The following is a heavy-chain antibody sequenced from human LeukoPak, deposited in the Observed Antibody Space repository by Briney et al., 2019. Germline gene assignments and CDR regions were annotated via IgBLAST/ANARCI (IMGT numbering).Heavy chain of an antibody. V-gene: IGHV4-61*01. Sequence: PSETLSLTCTVSGGSVSSGSYYWRWIRQPPGKGLEWIGYIYYSGSTNYNPSLKSRVTISVDTSKNQFSLKLSSVTAADTAVYYCARDVCSSTSCYRAYYYGMDVWGKGTTVTVSS. CDR2: IYYSGST. CDR1: GGSVSSGSYY. J-gene: IGHJ6*04. D-gene: IGHD2-2*01. CDR3: ARDVCSSTSCYRAYYYGMDV.